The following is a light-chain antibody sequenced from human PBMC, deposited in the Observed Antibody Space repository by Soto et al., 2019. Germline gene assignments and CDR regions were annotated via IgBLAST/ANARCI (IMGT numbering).Light chain of an antibody. CDR1: QSIGTY. V-gene: IGKV1-39*01. J-gene: IGKJ4*01. Sequence: DIQMTQSPSSLSASVGDRVTITCRASQSIGTYLNWYQHKPGKAPKLLIYGASSFQSGVSSRFSGSGSGTDFTLTISSLQPKDFATFYCQQSKSFPLTFGGGTKVEI. CDR3: QQSKSFPLT. CDR2: GAS.